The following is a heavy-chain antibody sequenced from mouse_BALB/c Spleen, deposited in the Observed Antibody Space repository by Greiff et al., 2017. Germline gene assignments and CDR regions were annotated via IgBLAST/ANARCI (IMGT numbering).Heavy chain of an antibody. V-gene: IGHV10-1*02. J-gene: IGHJ2*01. Sequence: EVQRVESGGGLVQPKGSLKLSCAASGFTFNTYAMNWVRHAPGKGLEWVARIRSKSNNYATYYADSVKDRFTISRDDSQSMLYLQMNNLKTEDTAMYYCVREGGWGYFDYWGQGTTLTVSS. CDR1: GFTFNTYA. CDR3: VREGGWGYFDY. CDR2: IRSKSNNYAT.